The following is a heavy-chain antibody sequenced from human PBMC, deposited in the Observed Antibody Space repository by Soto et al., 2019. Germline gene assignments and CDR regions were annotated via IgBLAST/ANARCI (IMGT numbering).Heavy chain of an antibody. CDR2: ISPSATSI. Sequence: QPGGSLRLSCAASGFTFSSYEMNWVRQAPGKGLEWVSYISPSATSIYYADSVKGRFTISRDNAKNSLYLQMNSLRAEDTAAYYCARDVPSDEIWSGYSYGMDVWGQGTTVTVSS. V-gene: IGHV3-48*03. D-gene: IGHD3-3*01. J-gene: IGHJ6*02. CDR3: ARDVPSDEIWSGYSYGMDV. CDR1: GFTFSSYE.